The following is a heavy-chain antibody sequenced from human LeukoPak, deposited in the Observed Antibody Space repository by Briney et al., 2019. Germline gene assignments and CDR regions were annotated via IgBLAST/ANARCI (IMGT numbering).Heavy chain of an antibody. V-gene: IGHV4-39*01. CDR2: MFYNGIT. CDR1: GGSISGSSYY. J-gene: IGHJ5*02. Sequence: PSETLSLTCTVSGGSISGSSYYWGWIRQPPGKGLEWIGSMFYNGITYYNPSLKSRVIISVDTSKNQFSLKLSSVTAADTAVYYCASLNWGSGWFDPWGQGTLVTVSS. D-gene: IGHD7-27*01. CDR3: ASLNWGSGWFDP.